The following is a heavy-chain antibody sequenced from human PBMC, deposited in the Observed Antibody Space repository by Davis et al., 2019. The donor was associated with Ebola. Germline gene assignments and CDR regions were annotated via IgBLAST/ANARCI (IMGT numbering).Heavy chain of an antibody. Sequence: AASVKVSCKASGYTFINYAIHWVRQAPGQRLEWMGWINAGDGKIIYSENFQGRLTITRDTSATTAYMELSGLRSEDTAAYYCARCIGGPSCNNWFDPWGQGTLVTVSS. CDR1: GYTFINYA. CDR2: INAGDGKI. J-gene: IGHJ5*02. D-gene: IGHD2-2*01. V-gene: IGHV1-3*01. CDR3: ARCIGGPSCNNWFDP.